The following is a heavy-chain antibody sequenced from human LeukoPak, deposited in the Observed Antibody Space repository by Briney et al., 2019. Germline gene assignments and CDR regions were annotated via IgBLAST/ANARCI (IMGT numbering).Heavy chain of an antibody. CDR3: ARGYSYGYFDY. V-gene: IGHV3-21*04. CDR2: ISSSSSYI. Sequence: GGSLRLSCAASGFTFSSYSMNWVRQAPGKGLEWVSSISSSSSYIYYADSVKGRFTISRDNSKNTLYLQMNSLRAEDTAVYYCARGYSYGYFDYWGQGTLVTVSS. D-gene: IGHD5-18*01. J-gene: IGHJ4*02. CDR1: GFTFSSYS.